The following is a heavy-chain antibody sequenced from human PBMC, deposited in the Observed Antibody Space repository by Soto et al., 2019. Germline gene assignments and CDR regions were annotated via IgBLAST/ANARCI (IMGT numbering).Heavy chain of an antibody. D-gene: IGHD3-22*01. Sequence: PSETLSLTCAVYGGSFSGYYWSWIRQPPGKGLEWIGEINHSGSTNYNPSPKSRVTISVDTSKNQFSLKLSSVTAADTAVYYCARGRGYYDSSGYYWGYYYYYGMDVWGQGTTVTVSS. V-gene: IGHV4-34*01. CDR3: ARGRGYYDSSGYYWGYYYYYGMDV. J-gene: IGHJ6*02. CDR2: INHSGST. CDR1: GGSFSGYY.